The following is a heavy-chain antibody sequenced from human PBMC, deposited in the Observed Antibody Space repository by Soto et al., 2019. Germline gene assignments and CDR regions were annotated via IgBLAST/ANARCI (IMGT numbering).Heavy chain of an antibody. CDR3: ARDYSISGSYAPWFDP. V-gene: IGHV3-23*01. CDR2: ISNSGDTI. J-gene: IGHJ5*02. D-gene: IGHD3-10*01. CDR1: GFTFSYYT. Sequence: LRXSCVASGFTFSYYTMSWVRQAPGKGLECVSVISNSGDTIYYADSVKGRFTISRDNSKNTLYLQMNSLRAEDTAVYYCARDYSISGSYAPWFDPWGQGTLVTVSS.